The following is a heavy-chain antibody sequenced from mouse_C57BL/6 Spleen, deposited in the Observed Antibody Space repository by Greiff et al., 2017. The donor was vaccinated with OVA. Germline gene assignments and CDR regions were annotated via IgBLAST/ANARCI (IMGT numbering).Heavy chain of an antibody. CDR3: ARLIYSNYRNAMDY. CDR2: ISGGGGNT. J-gene: IGHJ4*01. V-gene: IGHV5-9*01. Sequence: EVQGVESGGGLVKPGGSLKLSCAASGFTFSSYTMSWVRQTPEKRLEWVATISGGGGNTYYPDSVKGRFPISRDNAKNTLYLQMSSLRSEDTALYYCARLIYSNYRNAMDYWGQGTSVTVSS. CDR1: GFTFSSYT. D-gene: IGHD2-5*01.